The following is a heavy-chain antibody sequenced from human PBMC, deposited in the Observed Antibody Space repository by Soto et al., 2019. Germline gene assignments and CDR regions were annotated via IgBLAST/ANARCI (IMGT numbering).Heavy chain of an antibody. D-gene: IGHD3-10*01. CDR3: ARGGVAYRTGFDY. Sequence: EVQLLESGGDLVQPGGSLRLSCAASGFTFSSYSMNWVRQAPGKGLEWVSSISSSSSYIYYADSVKGRFTISRDNAKNSLYLQMNSLRAEDTAVYYCARGGVAYRTGFDYWGQGTLVTVSS. CDR1: GFTFSSYS. J-gene: IGHJ4*02. CDR2: ISSSSSYI. V-gene: IGHV3-21*01.